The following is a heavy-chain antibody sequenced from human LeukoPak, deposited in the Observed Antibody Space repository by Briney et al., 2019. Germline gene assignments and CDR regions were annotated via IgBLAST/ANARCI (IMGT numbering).Heavy chain of an antibody. CDR1: GYTFTDYY. J-gene: IGHJ4*02. D-gene: IGHD7-27*01. CDR3: TRDWPNSGYYFDY. Sequence: GASVKVSCKASGYTFTDYYMHWVRQAPGQGLEWMGWINPNSGGTNYAQKFQGRVTMTRDTSISTAYMELSRLRSDDTAVYYCTRDWPNSGYYFDYWGQGTPVTVSS. CDR2: INPNSGGT. V-gene: IGHV1-2*02.